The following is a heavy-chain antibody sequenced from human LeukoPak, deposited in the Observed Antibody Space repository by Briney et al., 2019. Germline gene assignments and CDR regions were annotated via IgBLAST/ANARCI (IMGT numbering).Heavy chain of an antibody. D-gene: IGHD3-3*01. V-gene: IGHV1-69*04. CDR2: IIPILGIA. CDR1: GGTLSSYA. J-gene: IGHJ4*02. Sequence: GASVKVSCKASGGTLSSYAISWVRQAPGQGLEWMGRIIPILGIANYAQKFQGRVTITADKSTSTAYMELSSLRSEDTAVYYCARALDDFWSGTLDYWGQGTLVTVSS. CDR3: ARALDDFWSGTLDY.